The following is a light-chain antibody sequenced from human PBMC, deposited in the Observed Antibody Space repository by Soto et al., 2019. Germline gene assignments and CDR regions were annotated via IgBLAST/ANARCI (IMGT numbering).Light chain of an antibody. Sequence: DIQMTQSPSSLSASVGDRVTITCRASQSISSYLNWYQQKPGKAPKLLIYAASSLQSGVQSRFSGSGSGTEFTLTISSLQSEDFAVYYCKQYNNWPRTFGQGTKVDIK. V-gene: IGKV1-39*01. CDR1: QSISSY. CDR3: KQYNNWPRT. CDR2: AAS. J-gene: IGKJ1*01.